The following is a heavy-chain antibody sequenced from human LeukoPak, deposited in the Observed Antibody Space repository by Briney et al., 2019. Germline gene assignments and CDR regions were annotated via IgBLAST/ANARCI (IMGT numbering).Heavy chain of an antibody. CDR2: IDLDGSEK. D-gene: IGHD3-16*01. CDR1: GFTISRYW. V-gene: IGHV3-7*01. J-gene: IGHJ4*02. CDR3: ARDWGATTSVFDY. Sequence: GGSLRLSCAASGFTISRYWMSWVRQAPGKGLEWVANIDLDGSEKFYVDSVKGRFTVSRDNAQNSLYLQMNSPRAEDTAVYYCARDWGATTSVFDYWGQGILVTVSS.